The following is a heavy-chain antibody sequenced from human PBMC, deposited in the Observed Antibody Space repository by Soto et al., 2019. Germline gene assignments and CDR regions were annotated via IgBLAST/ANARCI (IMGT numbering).Heavy chain of an antibody. J-gene: IGHJ5*02. Sequence: QVQLVQSGAEVKKPGASVKISCKASGYTFTRYTMNWVRQAPGQRLEWMGWINPDNGNTKSSQKFQDRVIITRDTSASTAYMDPSSLRSEDTAVSYCARGIATGQLDPWGQGTLVTVSS. CDR1: GYTFTRYT. CDR2: INPDNGNT. V-gene: IGHV1-3*01. D-gene: IGHD2-15*01. CDR3: ARGIATGQLDP.